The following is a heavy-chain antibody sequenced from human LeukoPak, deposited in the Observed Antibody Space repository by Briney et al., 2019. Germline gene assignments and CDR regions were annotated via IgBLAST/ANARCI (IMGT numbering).Heavy chain of an antibody. CDR2: ISGSGGST. Sequence: GGSLTLSCAASGFTFSSYAMSWVRQAPGKGLEWVSAISGSGGSTYYADSVKGRFTISRDNSKNTLYLQMNSLRAEDTAVYYCAKDGRLLPYFDYWGQGTLVTVSS. CDR1: GFTFSSYA. D-gene: IGHD3-22*01. V-gene: IGHV3-23*01. J-gene: IGHJ4*02. CDR3: AKDGRLLPYFDY.